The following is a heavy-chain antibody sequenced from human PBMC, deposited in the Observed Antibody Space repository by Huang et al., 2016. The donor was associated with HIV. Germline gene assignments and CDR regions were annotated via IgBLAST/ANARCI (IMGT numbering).Heavy chain of an antibody. CDR2: INYSGST. V-gene: IGHV4-59*11. J-gene: IGHJ4*02. D-gene: IGHD3-10*01. CDR1: GGSISSHY. CDR3: ARLRGSPFDY. Sequence: QVQLQESGPGLVKPSETLSLTCTVSGGSISSHYWSWIRQPPGKGLEWIGIINYSGSTNYSPSLRRRVAISVDTSKNQVSLKLSSLTAADTAVYYCARLRGSPFDYWGQGTLVTVSS.